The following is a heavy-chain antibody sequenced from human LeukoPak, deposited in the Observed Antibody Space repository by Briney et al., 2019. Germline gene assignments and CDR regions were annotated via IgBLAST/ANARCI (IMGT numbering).Heavy chain of an antibody. V-gene: IGHV3-64*01. CDR1: GLTFSSYA. J-gene: IGHJ4*02. CDR2: ISSNGGST. D-gene: IGHD3-3*01. CDR3: ARDDNYDFWSGYLY. Sequence: GGSLRLSCATSGLTFSSYAMHWVRQAPGKGLEYVSAISSNGGSTYYANSVKGRFTISRDNSKNTLYLQMNSLRAEDTAVYYRARDDNYDFWSGYLYWGQGTLVTVSS.